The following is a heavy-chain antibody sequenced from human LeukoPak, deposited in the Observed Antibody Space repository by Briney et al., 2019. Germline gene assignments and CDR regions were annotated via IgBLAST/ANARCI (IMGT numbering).Heavy chain of an antibody. CDR2: IYSGGST. V-gene: IGHV3-53*01. Sequence: GGSLRLSCAASGFTVSSNYMSWVRQAPGKGLEWVSVIYSGGSTYYADSVKGRFTTSRDNSKNTVYLQMNSLRAEDTAVYYCATLTDKWERRFDYWGQGTLVTVSS. CDR3: ATLTDKWERRFDY. CDR1: GFTVSSNY. D-gene: IGHD1-26*01. J-gene: IGHJ4*02.